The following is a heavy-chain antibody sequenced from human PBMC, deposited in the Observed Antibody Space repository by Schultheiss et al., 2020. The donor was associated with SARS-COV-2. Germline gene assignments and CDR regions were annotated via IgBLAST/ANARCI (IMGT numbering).Heavy chain of an antibody. V-gene: IGHV4-61*02. CDR2: IYTSGST. D-gene: IGHD6-19*01. CDR3: ARHAVDGSHYYYYMDV. Sequence: SQTLSLTCTVSGGSISSGSYYWSWIRQPAGKGLEWIGRIYTSGSTNYNPSLKSRVTMSVDTSKNQFSLRLSSLTAADAAVYYCARHAVDGSHYYYYMDVWGQGTSVTVSS. J-gene: IGHJ6*02. CDR1: GGSISSGSYY.